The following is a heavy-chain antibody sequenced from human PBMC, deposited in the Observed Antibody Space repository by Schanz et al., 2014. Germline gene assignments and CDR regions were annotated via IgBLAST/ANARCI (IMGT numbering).Heavy chain of an antibody. CDR1: GGSISSGSYY. D-gene: IGHD4-17*01. V-gene: IGHV4-61*02. J-gene: IGHJ3*02. CDR2: INQSGTT. Sequence: QVQLQESGPGLVKPSQTLSLTCSVSGGSISSGSYYWNWIRQPAGKGLEWIGEINQSGTTNYNPSLKSRVTMSVDTSKNQISLKLRSVTAADTAVYYCARDRGHGDLPGDIWGQGTMXTVSS. CDR3: ARDRGHGDLPGDI.